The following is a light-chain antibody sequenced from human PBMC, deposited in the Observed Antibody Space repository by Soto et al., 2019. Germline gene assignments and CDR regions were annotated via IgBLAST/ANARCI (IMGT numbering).Light chain of an antibody. CDR2: DAS. CDR3: QQRSNWNPT. Sequence: EIFFTQSPATLSLSPGARSTLSWRARQSCSSYLAGYQQKPGQARRLLIYDASNRATGIPDRFSGSGSGRDFNLNISSLEPEDFAVYYCQQRSNWNPTVGHGTRVEIK. J-gene: IGKJ5*01. CDR1: QSCSSY. V-gene: IGKV3-11*02.